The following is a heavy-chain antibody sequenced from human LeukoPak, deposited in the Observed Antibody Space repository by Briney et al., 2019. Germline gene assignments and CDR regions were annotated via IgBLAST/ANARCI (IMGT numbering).Heavy chain of an antibody. D-gene: IGHD6-13*01. CDR1: GYTFTDYY. CDR2: INPNSAGT. J-gene: IGHJ5*01. Sequence: ASVKVSCKASGYTFTDYYLHWLRQDPGQGLEWVGWINPNSAGTEYAQEFQGRVTMTRDTSNSTAYMELSRLRPDDTAVYYCARAAWSATSKFDSWGQGTRVTVFS. V-gene: IGHV1-2*02. CDR3: ARAAWSATSKFDS.